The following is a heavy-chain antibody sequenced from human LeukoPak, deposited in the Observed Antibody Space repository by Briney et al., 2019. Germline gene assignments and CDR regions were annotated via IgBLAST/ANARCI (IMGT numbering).Heavy chain of an antibody. D-gene: IGHD2-2*01. J-gene: IGHJ5*02. Sequence: PGGSLRLSCAASGFTVSSNYMSWVRQAPGRGLEWVSAISGSGGSTYYADSVKGRFTISRDNSKNTLYLQMNSLRAEDTAVYYCAKDLVSYWFDPWGQGTLVTVSS. CDR1: GFTVSSNY. V-gene: IGHV3-23*01. CDR3: AKDLVSYWFDP. CDR2: ISGSGGST.